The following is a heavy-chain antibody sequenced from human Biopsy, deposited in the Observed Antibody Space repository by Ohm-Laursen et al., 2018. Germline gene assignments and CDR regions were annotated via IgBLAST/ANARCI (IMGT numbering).Heavy chain of an antibody. CDR1: GGSISGYY. V-gene: IGHV4-34*01. D-gene: IGHD6-19*01. CDR2: INHRGYT. Sequence: ALSLTCAVSGGSISGYYWSWIRQPSGKGLEWIGEINHRGYTDYNASLKGRVSISVDTSKNQLSLNLTSVTAADTAVFYCARSGQWARYYFDYWGHGTLVTVSP. J-gene: IGHJ4*01. CDR3: ARSGQWARYYFDY.